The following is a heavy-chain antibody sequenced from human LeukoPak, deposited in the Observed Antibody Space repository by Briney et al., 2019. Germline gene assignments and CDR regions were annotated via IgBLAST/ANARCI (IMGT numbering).Heavy chain of an antibody. D-gene: IGHD5-12*01. CDR2: IRYDGSNK. V-gene: IGHV3-30*02. Sequence: PGGSLRLSCAASGFTFSSYGMHWVRQAPGKGLEWVAFIRYDGSNKYYADSVKGRFTISRDNSKNTLYLHVNSLRPEDTAVYYCAXGSGYEAQYYYYYMDVWGKGTTVTISS. J-gene: IGHJ6*03. CDR3: AXGSGYEAQYYYYYMDV. CDR1: GFTFSSYG.